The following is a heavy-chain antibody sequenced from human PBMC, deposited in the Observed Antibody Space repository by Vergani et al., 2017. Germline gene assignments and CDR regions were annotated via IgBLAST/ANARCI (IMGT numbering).Heavy chain of an antibody. CDR2: ISGRGGRA. CDR1: GFTFSSYG. Sequence: ELQLMESGGGVVQPGGSLRLSCAASGFTFSSYGMYWVRQAPGKGLEWVSVISGRGGRAKYADSVKGRFTVSRDNSKKTLYLQLNRVRAEDTAVYYCVRLPRGPWNFDLWGRGTLITVSS. J-gene: IGHJ2*01. V-gene: IGHV3-23*01. CDR3: VRLPRGPWNFDL.